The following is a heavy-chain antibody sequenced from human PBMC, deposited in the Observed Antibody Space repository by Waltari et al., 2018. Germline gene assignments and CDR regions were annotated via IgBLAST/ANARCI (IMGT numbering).Heavy chain of an antibody. CDR3: AREMYYYGSGKRLGPYYYMDV. CDR1: GGSISSYY. CDR2: IYYSGST. Sequence: QVQLQESGPGLVKPSETLSLTCTVSGGSISSYYWSWLRQPPGKGLEWIGYIYYSGSTNYNPSLKSRVTISVDTSKNQFSLKLSSVTAADTAVYYCAREMYYYGSGKRLGPYYYMDVWGKGTTVTISS. J-gene: IGHJ6*03. D-gene: IGHD3-10*01. V-gene: IGHV4-59*01.